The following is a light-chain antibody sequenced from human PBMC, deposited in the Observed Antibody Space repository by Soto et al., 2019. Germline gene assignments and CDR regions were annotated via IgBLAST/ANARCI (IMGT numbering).Light chain of an antibody. V-gene: IGLV2-11*01. Sequence: QSALTQPRSVSRSPGQSVTISCTGTSSDVGGYNYVSWYQQYPGKAPKLMIYDVSKWPSGVPDRFSGSKYGNTASLTISGLQAEDEADYYCCSYAGSYTLLFGGGTKVTVL. CDR1: SSDVGGYNY. CDR3: CSYAGSYTLL. CDR2: DVS. J-gene: IGLJ2*01.